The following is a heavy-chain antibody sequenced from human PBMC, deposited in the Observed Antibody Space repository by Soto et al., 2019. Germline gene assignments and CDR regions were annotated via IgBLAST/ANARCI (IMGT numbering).Heavy chain of an antibody. CDR3: AMSTSSSWYAHKGIYFDS. CDR2: IYHSGST. Sequence: SETLSLTCAVSGGSISSGGYSWSWIRQPPGKGLEWIGYIYHSGSTYYNPSLKSRVTISVDRSKNQFSLKLSSVTAADTAVYYCAMSTSSSWYAHKGIYFDSWGQGTLVTVSS. D-gene: IGHD6-13*01. J-gene: IGHJ4*02. CDR1: GGSISSGGYS. V-gene: IGHV4-30-2*01.